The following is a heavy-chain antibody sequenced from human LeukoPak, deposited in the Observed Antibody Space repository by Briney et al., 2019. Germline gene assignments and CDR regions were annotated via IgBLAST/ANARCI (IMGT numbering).Heavy chain of an antibody. CDR1: GGSFSGYY. CDR3: ARGRGLRYFDWLDY. CDR2: INHSGST. J-gene: IGHJ4*02. Sequence: SETLSLTCAVYGGSFSGYYWSWIRQLPGKGLEWIGEINHSGSTNYNPSLKSRVTISVDTSKNQFSLKLSSVPAADTAVYYCARGRGLRYFDWLDYWGQGTLVTVSS. D-gene: IGHD3-9*01. V-gene: IGHV4-34*01.